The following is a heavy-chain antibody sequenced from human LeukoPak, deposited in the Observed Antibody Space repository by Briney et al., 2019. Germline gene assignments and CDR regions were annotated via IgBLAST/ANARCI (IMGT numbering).Heavy chain of an antibody. CDR2: ISYSGST. CDR3: ARLDKGINAAHFDY. Sequence: SETLSLTCTVSGGSISSSDFYWGWIRQPPGKGLEWIGISYSGSTYYNPSLKSRVTISVDTSKSQFSLKLSSVTAADTAIYYCARLDKGINAAHFDYWGQGTLVTVSS. D-gene: IGHD3-22*01. V-gene: IGHV4-39*01. CDR1: GGSISSSDFY. J-gene: IGHJ4*02.